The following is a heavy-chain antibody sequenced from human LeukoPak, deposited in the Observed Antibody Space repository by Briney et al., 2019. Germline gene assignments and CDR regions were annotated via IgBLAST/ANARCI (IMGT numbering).Heavy chain of an antibody. CDR2: ISGSGGST. J-gene: IGHJ4*02. V-gene: IGHV3-23*01. D-gene: IGHD3-22*01. Sequence: GGSLRLSCAASGFTFSSYAMSWVRQAPGKGLEWVSAISGSGGSTYYADSVKDRFTISRDNSKNTLYLQMNSLRAEDTAVYYCAKDLTPYYYDSSGYLEDYWGQGTLVTVSS. CDR3: AKDLTPYYYDSSGYLEDY. CDR1: GFTFSSYA.